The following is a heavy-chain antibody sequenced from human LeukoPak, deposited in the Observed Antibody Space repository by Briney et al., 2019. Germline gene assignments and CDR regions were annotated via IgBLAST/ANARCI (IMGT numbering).Heavy chain of an antibody. Sequence: SVKVSCKASGGTFSSYAISWVRQAPGQGLEWMGGIIPIFGTANYAQKFQGRVTITADESTSTAYMELCSLRSEDTAVYYCARGPLERMDSNWFDPWGQGTLVTVSS. J-gene: IGHJ5*02. V-gene: IGHV1-69*13. CDR1: GGTFSSYA. D-gene: IGHD2-2*03. CDR3: ARGPLERMDSNWFDP. CDR2: IIPIFGTA.